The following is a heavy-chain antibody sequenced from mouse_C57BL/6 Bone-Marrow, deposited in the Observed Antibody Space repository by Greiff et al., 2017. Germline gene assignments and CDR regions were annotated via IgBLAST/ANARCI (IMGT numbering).Heavy chain of an antibody. D-gene: IGHD3-2*02. Sequence: VKLQESGAELVRPGTSVKVSCKASGYAFTNYLIEWVKQRPGQGLEWIGVINPGSGGTNYNEKFKGKATLTADKSSSTAYMQLSSLTSEDSAVYFCARDPYRPFAYWGQGTLVTVSA. V-gene: IGHV1-54*01. J-gene: IGHJ3*01. CDR2: INPGSGGT. CDR3: ARDPYRPFAY. CDR1: GYAFTNYL.